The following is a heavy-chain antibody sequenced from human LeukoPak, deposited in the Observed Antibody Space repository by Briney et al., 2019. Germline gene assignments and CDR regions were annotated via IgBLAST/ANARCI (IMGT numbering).Heavy chain of an antibody. D-gene: IGHD1-26*01. CDR3: AKRGMSGSYYYFDY. J-gene: IGHJ4*02. V-gene: IGHV3-30*18. CDR2: ISYDGRDK. CDR1: GFTFSGNG. Sequence: GRSLRLPCATSGFTFSGNGIHWVRQAPGKGLEWVSFISYDGRDKYYADSVKGRFTISRDNSQNTLYLQMNSLRAEDTAVYYCAKRGMSGSYYYFDYWGQGTLVTVSS.